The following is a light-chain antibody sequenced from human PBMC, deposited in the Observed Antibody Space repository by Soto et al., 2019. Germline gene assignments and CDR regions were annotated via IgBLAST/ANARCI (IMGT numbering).Light chain of an antibody. V-gene: IGKV1-9*01. Sequence: DTQMSQFPSTLSSSVWDRVTITCRASQGISSYLAWYQQKPGKAPKLLIYAASTLQSGVPSRFSGSGSGTDFTLTISSLQPEDFATYYCQQLNSYPLTFGGGTKVDIK. J-gene: IGKJ4*01. CDR3: QQLNSYPLT. CDR1: QGISSY. CDR2: AAS.